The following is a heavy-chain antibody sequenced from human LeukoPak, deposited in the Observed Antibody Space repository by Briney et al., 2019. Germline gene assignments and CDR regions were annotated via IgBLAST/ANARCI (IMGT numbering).Heavy chain of an antibody. Sequence: GGSLRLSCAASGFTFSYYEMNWVRQAPGKGLEWVSYIDTSGSTIYYTESVKGRFTISRDNTKNSLSLQMSSLRAEDTAVYYCARHYSGSGSYHTYFDFWGQGTLVTVSS. CDR3: ARHYSGSGSYHTYFDF. CDR2: IDTSGSTI. J-gene: IGHJ4*02. V-gene: IGHV3-48*03. D-gene: IGHD3-10*01. CDR1: GFTFSYYE.